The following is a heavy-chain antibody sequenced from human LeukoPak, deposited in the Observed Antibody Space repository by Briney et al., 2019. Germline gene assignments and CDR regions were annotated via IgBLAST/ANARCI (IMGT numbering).Heavy chain of an antibody. Sequence: GGSLRLSCAASGFTFSSYGMSWVRQAPGKGLEWVSAISGSGGSTYYADSVKGRFTISRDNSKNTLYLQMNSLRAEDTAVYYCAGPLLDYYDSSGYYGGRRAFDIWGQGTMVTVSS. CDR2: ISGSGGST. CDR1: GFTFSSYG. J-gene: IGHJ3*02. CDR3: AGPLLDYYDSSGYYGGRRAFDI. V-gene: IGHV3-23*01. D-gene: IGHD3-22*01.